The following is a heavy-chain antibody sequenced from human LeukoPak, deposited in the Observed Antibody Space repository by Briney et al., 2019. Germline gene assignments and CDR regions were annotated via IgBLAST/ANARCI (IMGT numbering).Heavy chain of an antibody. CDR1: GGSISSYY. CDR2: IYYSGST. V-gene: IGHV4-59*01. Sequence: PSETLSLTCTVSGGSISSYYWSWIRQPPGKGLEWIGYIYYSGSTNYNPSLKSRVTISVDTSKNQFSLKLSSVTAADTAVYYCAKDRSGVGATGDFQHWGQGTLVTVSS. D-gene: IGHD1-26*01. CDR3: AKDRSGVGATGDFQH. J-gene: IGHJ1*01.